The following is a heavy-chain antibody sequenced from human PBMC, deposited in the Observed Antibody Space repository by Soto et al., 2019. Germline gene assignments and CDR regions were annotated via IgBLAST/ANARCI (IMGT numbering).Heavy chain of an antibody. J-gene: IGHJ4*02. CDR2: IYYSGST. D-gene: IGHD3-10*01. V-gene: IGHV4-30-4*01. CDR3: ARVGGFGATTIDY. CDR1: GGSISSGDYY. Sequence: SETLSLTCTVSGGSISSGDYYWSWIRQPPGKGLEWIGYIYYSGSTYYNPSLKSRVTISVDTSKNQFSLKLSSVTAADTAVYYCARVGGFGATTIDYWGQGTLVSVSS.